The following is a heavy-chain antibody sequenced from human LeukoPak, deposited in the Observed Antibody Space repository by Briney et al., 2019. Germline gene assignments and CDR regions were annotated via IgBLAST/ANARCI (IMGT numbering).Heavy chain of an antibody. CDR3: ARAFDSSSSYYFDY. Sequence: PGGSLRLSCAASGFTFSSYAMHWVRQAPGKGLEWVAVISYDGSNKYYADSVKGRFTISRDNSKNTLYLQVNSLRAEDTAVYYCARAFDSSSSYYFDYWGQGTLVTVSS. V-gene: IGHV3-30*04. J-gene: IGHJ4*02. D-gene: IGHD6-13*01. CDR1: GFTFSSYA. CDR2: ISYDGSNK.